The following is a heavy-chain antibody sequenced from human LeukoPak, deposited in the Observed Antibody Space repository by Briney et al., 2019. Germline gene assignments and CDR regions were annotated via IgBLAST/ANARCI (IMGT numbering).Heavy chain of an antibody. CDR2: ISSSGSTI. Sequence: GGSLRLSCAASGFTFSDYYMSWIRQAPGKGLEWVSYISSSGSTIYYADSVKGRFTISRDNAKNSLYLQMSSLRAEDTAVYYCARSTVTTLVDYWGQGTLVTVSS. J-gene: IGHJ4*02. CDR1: GFTFSDYY. V-gene: IGHV3-11*04. D-gene: IGHD4-17*01. CDR3: ARSTVTTLVDY.